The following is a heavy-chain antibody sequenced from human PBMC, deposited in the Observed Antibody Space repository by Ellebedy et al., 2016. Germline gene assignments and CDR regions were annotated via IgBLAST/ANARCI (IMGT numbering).Heavy chain of an antibody. CDR3: TRVNDSSWGYFDY. Sequence: GGSLRLXCTASGFTFGDYAMSWFRQAPGKGLEWVGFIRSKAYGGTTEYAASVKGRFTISRDDSKSIAYLQMNSLKTEDTAVYYCTRVNDSSWGYFDYWGQGTLVTVSS. D-gene: IGHD3-22*01. J-gene: IGHJ4*02. CDR2: IRSKAYGGTT. CDR1: GFTFGDYA. V-gene: IGHV3-49*03.